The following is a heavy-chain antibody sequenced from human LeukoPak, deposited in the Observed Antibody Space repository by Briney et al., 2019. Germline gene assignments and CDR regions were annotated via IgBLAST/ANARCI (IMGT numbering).Heavy chain of an antibody. CDR1: GFTVRSSY. CDR3: TTYGSGRKFDY. D-gene: IGHD3-10*01. V-gene: IGHV3-15*04. CDR2: IESKTDGGTT. Sequence: GGSLRLSCAASGFTVRSSYMSWVRQIPGKGLEWVGRIESKTDGGTTDYAAPVKGRFTISRDDSTNTLYLQMNSLKSEDTAVYYCTTYGSGRKFDYWGQGILVTVSS. J-gene: IGHJ4*02.